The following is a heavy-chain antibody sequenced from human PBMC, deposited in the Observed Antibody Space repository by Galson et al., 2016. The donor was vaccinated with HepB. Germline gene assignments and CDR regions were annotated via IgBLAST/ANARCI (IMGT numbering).Heavy chain of an antibody. D-gene: IGHD1-26*01. J-gene: IGHJ5*02. Sequence: SLRLSCAASGFTFINFAMSWVRQAPGKGLEWVSAISTTGHVTYYADSVKGRFTISRDHSKDTLYLQMNSLRAEDTAVYYCAKRVGAAARGWFDPWGQGTLVTVSS. CDR1: GFTFINFA. CDR3: AKRVGAAARGWFDP. CDR2: ISTTGHVT. V-gene: IGHV3-23*01.